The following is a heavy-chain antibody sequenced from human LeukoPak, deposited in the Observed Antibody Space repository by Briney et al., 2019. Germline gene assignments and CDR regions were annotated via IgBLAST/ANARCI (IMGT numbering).Heavy chain of an antibody. CDR1: GFTVSGNY. D-gene: IGHD7-27*01. CDR2: IYSGGST. J-gene: IGHJ4*02. CDR3: ARGTPGDPSNFDY. Sequence: GGSLRLSCAASGFTVSGNYMSWVRQAPGKGLEWVSVIYSGGSTYYADSVKGRFTISRDNSKNTLYLQMNSLRAEDTAVYYCARGTPGDPSNFDYWGQGTLVTVSS. V-gene: IGHV3-53*01.